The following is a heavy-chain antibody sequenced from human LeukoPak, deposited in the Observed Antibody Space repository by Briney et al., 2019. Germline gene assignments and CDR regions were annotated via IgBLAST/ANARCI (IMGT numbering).Heavy chain of an antibody. CDR2: ISGSGGST. J-gene: IGHJ4*02. Sequence: GGSLRLSCAAAGFTFSSYAMSSVRQARGRGLGWVPAISGSGGSTYYADSVKGRFPISSVNTKNTLYLQMNSLRAEDTAVYYCAQIEGVQLWARAKHDYWGQGTLVTVSS. CDR1: GFTFSSYA. CDR3: AQIEGVQLWARAKHDY. V-gene: IGHV3-23*01. D-gene: IGHD5-18*01.